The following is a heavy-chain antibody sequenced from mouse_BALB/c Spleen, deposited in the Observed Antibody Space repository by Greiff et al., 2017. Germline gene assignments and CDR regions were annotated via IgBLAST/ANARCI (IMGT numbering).Heavy chain of an antibody. CDR3: ARDDGYYCDY. CDR2: IRNKANGYTT. Sequence: EVQGVESGGGLVQPGGSLRLSCATSGFTFTDYYMSWVRQPPGKALEWLGFIRNKANGYTTEYSASVKGRFTISRDNSQSILYLQMNTLRAEDSATYYCARDDGYYCDYWGQGTTLTVSS. D-gene: IGHD2-3*01. V-gene: IGHV7-3*02. CDR1: GFTFTDYY. J-gene: IGHJ2*01.